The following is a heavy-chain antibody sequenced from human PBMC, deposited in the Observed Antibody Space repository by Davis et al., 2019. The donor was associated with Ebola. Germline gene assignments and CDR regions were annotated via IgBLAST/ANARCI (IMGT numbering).Heavy chain of an antibody. V-gene: IGHV3-23*01. J-gene: IGHJ6*03. D-gene: IGHD1-1*01. CDR1: GFTFSTYA. Sequence: GESLKISCAASGFTFSTYAMSWVRQAPGKGLEWVSAISGSGGSTYYADSVKGRFTISRDNSKNTLYLQMNSLRAEDTAVYYCAPRPGSRYYYYMDVWGKGTTVTVSS. CDR2: ISGSGGST. CDR3: APRPGSRYYYYMDV.